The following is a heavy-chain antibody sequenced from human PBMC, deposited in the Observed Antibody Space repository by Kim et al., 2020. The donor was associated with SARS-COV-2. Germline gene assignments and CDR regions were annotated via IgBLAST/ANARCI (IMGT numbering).Heavy chain of an antibody. CDR1: GGSISSGGYY. CDR3: ARTAAGSFDY. D-gene: IGHD6-13*01. V-gene: IGHV4-31*03. Sequence: SETLSLTCTVSGGSISSGGYYWSWIRQHPGKGLEWIGYIYYSGSTYYNPSLKSRVTISVDTSKNQFSLKLSSVTAADTAVYYCARTAAGSFDYWGQGTLVTVSS. CDR2: IYYSGST. J-gene: IGHJ4*02.